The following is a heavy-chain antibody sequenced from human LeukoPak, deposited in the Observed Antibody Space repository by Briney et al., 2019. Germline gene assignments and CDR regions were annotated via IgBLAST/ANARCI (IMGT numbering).Heavy chain of an antibody. V-gene: IGHV3-9*01. Sequence: GGSLRLSCAASGFSFGSYAMSWVRQAPGKGLEWVSGISWNSGSIGYADSVKGRFTISRDNAKDSPYLQMNSLRAEDTALYYCAKDILNYYDSSGTTYDYWGQGTLVTVSS. CDR2: ISWNSGSI. D-gene: IGHD3-22*01. CDR1: GFSFGSYA. CDR3: AKDILNYYDSSGTTYDY. J-gene: IGHJ4*02.